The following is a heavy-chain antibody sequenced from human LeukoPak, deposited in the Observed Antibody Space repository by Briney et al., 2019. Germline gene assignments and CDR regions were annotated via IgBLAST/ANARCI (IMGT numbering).Heavy chain of an antibody. V-gene: IGHV3-23*01. CDR2: IGGSGGST. CDR3: AKDLGWLQMNY. J-gene: IGHJ4*02. Sequence: GGSLRLSCAASGFTFSSYAMSWVRQAPGKGLEWVSAIGGSGGSTYYADSVKGRFTISRDNSKNTLYLQMDSLRAEDTAVYYCAKDLGWLQMNYWGQGTLVTVSS. CDR1: GFTFSSYA. D-gene: IGHD5-24*01.